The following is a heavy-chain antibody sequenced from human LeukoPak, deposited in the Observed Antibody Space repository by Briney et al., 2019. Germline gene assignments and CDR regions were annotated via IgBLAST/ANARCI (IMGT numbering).Heavy chain of an antibody. J-gene: IGHJ4*02. CDR1: GYTFADNW. D-gene: IGHD1-26*01. CDR3: GRKISGSYYGLDY. Sequence: GESLKISCKVSGYTFADNWIGWVRQMPGKGLEWMGIIYPADSETRYSPSFQGQVTISVDKSISTAYLQWSSLKASDTAMYYCGRKISGSYYGLDYWGQGTLVTVSS. CDR2: IYPADSET. V-gene: IGHV5-51*01.